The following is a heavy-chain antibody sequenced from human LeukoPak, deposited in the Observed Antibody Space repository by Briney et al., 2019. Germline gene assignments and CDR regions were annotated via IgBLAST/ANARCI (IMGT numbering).Heavy chain of an antibody. CDR1: GFTFSSYA. J-gene: IGHJ4*02. D-gene: IGHD6-13*01. CDR2: ISGSGGST. V-gene: IGHV3-23*01. Sequence: GGSLRLSCAASGFTFSSYAMSWVRQAPGKGLEWVSAISGSGGSTYYADSVKGRFTISRDNSKNTLYLQMNSLRAEDTAVYYCARDQRAAAGTNYDYWGQGTLVTVSS. CDR3: ARDQRAAAGTNYDY.